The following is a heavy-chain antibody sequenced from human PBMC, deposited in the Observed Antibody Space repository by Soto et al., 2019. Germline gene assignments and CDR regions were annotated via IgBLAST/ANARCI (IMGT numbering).Heavy chain of an antibody. J-gene: IGHJ2*01. CDR3: ARNGAVAGTLPMFPFFLYWYFDL. CDR2: IYYSGST. Sequence: QVQLQESGPGLVKPSETLSLTCTVSGGSISSYYWSWIRQPPGKGLEWIGYIYYSGSTNYNPSLKSRVTISVDTSKNQFSLKLSSVTAADTAVYYCARNGAVAGTLPMFPFFLYWYFDLWGRGTLVTVSS. V-gene: IGHV4-59*08. CDR1: GGSISSYY. D-gene: IGHD6-19*01.